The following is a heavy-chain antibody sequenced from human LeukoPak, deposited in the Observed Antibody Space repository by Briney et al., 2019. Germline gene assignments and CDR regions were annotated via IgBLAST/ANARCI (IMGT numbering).Heavy chain of an antibody. J-gene: IGHJ4*02. CDR2: ISSSGGNT. Sequence: PGGSLRLSCAGSGFIFSDYYMTWVRQAPGKGLEWVSSISSSGGNTNYADSVKGRFTISRDNAKNSLYLQMNSLRAEDTAVYYCARVWDYTFYFDYWGQGTPVSVSS. D-gene: IGHD4-11*01. CDR1: GFIFSDYY. CDR3: ARVWDYTFYFDY. V-gene: IGHV3-11*05.